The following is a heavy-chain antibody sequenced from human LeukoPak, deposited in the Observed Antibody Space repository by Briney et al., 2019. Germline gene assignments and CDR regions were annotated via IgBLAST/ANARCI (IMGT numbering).Heavy chain of an antibody. CDR2: IDPSDSYT. CDR3: ARHDDSAMITPYHY. CDR1: GYRFTNYW. V-gene: IGHV5-10-1*01. Sequence: GESLKISCKGSGYRFTNYWISWVRQMLGKGLEWMGRIDPSDSYTSYSPSFQGHVTISADKSISTAYLQWSSLKASDTAMYYCARHDDSAMITPYHYWGQGTLVTVSS. J-gene: IGHJ4*02. D-gene: IGHD5-18*01.